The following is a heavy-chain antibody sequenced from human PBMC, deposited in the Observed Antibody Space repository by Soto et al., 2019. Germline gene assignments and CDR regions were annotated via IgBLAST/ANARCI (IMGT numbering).Heavy chain of an antibody. Sequence: SETLSLTCTVSCGSISSSSYYWGWIRQPPGKGLEWIGSIYYSGSTYYNPSLKSRVTISVDTSKNQFSLKLSSVTAADTAVYYCARKRAYYDYVWGSYRSRPFDYRGQGTLVTVSS. CDR1: CGSISSSSYY. CDR3: ARKRAYYDYVWGSYRSRPFDY. J-gene: IGHJ4*02. D-gene: IGHD3-16*02. CDR2: IYYSGST. V-gene: IGHV4-39*01.